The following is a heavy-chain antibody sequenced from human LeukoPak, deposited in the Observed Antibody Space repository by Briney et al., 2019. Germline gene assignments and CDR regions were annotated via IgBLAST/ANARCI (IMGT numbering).Heavy chain of an antibody. J-gene: IGHJ3*02. CDR2: INPNSGGT. CDR3: ARPHYESSGLYVDAFDI. D-gene: IGHD3-22*01. V-gene: IGHV1-2*06. Sequence: ASMKVSCKASGYTLTAYYLQWVRQAPGQGLEWMGRINPNSGGTTYAQKFQGGVTMTRDTSIGTAYMELSSLRSDDTAVYYCARPHYESSGLYVDAFDIWGQGTMVTVSS. CDR1: GYTLTAYY.